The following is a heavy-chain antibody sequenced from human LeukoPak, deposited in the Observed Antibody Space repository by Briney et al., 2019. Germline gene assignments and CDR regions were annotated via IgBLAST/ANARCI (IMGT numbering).Heavy chain of an antibody. CDR2: IYPGGNL. V-gene: IGHV3-53*01. D-gene: IGHD4/OR15-4a*01. CDR1: EVTVTDNY. CDR3: VRGPRYYHDSGFHYGVFDI. J-gene: IGHJ3*02. Sequence: PGGSLRLSCAASEVTVTDNYMSWVRQAPGKGLQWVSVIYPGGNLYYADSVKGRFIISRDNSKNTLSLQMNSLTADDTAVYYCVRGPRYYHDSGFHYGVFDIWGQGTLVTVSS.